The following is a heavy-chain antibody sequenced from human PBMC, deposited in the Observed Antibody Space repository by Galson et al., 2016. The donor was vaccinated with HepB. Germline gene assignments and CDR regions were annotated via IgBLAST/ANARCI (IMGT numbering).Heavy chain of an antibody. CDR1: GFSLSTRAVG. Sequence: PALVKPTQTLTLTCTVSGFSLSTRAVGVGWIRQPPGKALEWLALIYWDDDKRYNPSLKRRLTITKDTSKNQVVLTVSDMDPVDTATYFCAHIFAATRLGPDTFDMWGKGTMVIVSS. J-gene: IGHJ3*02. D-gene: IGHD6-25*01. CDR3: AHIFAATRLGPDTFDM. V-gene: IGHV2-5*02. CDR2: IYWDDDK.